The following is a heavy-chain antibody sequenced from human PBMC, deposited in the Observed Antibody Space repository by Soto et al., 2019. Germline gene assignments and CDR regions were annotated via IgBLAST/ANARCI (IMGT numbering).Heavy chain of an antibody. CDR2: ISSSSSYI. CDR1: VFTVSSYS. CDR3: ARSIAARRENWFDP. J-gene: IGHJ5*02. D-gene: IGHD6-6*01. V-gene: IGHV3-21*01. Sequence: GGSLRLSGAASVFTVSSYSMNWVRQAPGKGLEWVSSISSSSSYIYYADSVKGRFTISRDNAKNSLYLQMNSLRAEDTAVYYCARSIAARRENWFDPWGQGTLVTVSS.